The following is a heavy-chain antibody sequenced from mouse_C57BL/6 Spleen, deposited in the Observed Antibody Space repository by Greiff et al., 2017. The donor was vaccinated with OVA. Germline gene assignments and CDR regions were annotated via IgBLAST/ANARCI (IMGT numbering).Heavy chain of an antibody. V-gene: IGHV1-82*01. CDR1: GYAFSSSW. J-gene: IGHJ4*01. D-gene: IGHD2-4*01. Sequence: VMLQQSGPELVKPGASVKISCKASGYAFSSSWMNWVKQRPGKGLEWIGRIYPGDGDTNYNGKFKGKATLTADKSSSTAYMQLSSLTSEDSAVYFCARLGLYYDYDYYAMDYWGQGTSVTVSS. CDR3: ARLGLYYDYDYYAMDY. CDR2: IYPGDGDT.